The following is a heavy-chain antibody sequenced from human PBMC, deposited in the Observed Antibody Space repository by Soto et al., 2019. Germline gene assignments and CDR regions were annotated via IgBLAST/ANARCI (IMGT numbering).Heavy chain of an antibody. Sequence: QVQLVQSGAEVKKPGSSVKVSCKASGATFSSYAISWVRQAPGQGLEWMGGIIPIFGTENYAQKSQVRVTITANESTSIAYVELSSLRSEDTAVYYCARGAIFGVVDLDYYYGMDVWGQGTAVTVSS. J-gene: IGHJ6*02. D-gene: IGHD3-3*01. CDR1: GATFSSYA. CDR2: IIPIFGTE. CDR3: ARGAIFGVVDLDYYYGMDV. V-gene: IGHV1-69*01.